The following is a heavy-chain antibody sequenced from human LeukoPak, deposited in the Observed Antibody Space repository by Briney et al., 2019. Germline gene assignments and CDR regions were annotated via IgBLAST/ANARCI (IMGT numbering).Heavy chain of an antibody. V-gene: IGHV1-18*01. CDR2: IIAVTGIT. CDR1: GYSFSNFG. J-gene: IGHJ4*02. Sequence: ASVKVSCKASGYSFSNFGISWVRQAPGQGLEWAAWIIAVTGITNYAQEFQGRVTVTTDTSTSTAYMELRGLRSDDTAVYYCARDNDHGTFQAENYWGPGTLVTVSS. CDR3: ARDNDHGTFQAENY. D-gene: IGHD1-1*01.